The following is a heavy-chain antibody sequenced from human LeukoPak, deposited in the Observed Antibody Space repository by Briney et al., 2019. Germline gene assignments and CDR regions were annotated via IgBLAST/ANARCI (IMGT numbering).Heavy chain of an antibody. D-gene: IGHD6-13*01. CDR2: INPSGGST. V-gene: IGHV1-46*01. CDR3: ARGGIAAAGGFDAFDI. CDR1: GYTFTSYY. Sequence: ASVKVSCKASGYTFTSYYMHWVRQAPGQGLEWMGIINPSGGSTSCAQKFQGRVTMTRDTSTSTVYMELSSLRSEDTAVYYCARGGIAAAGGFDAFDIWGQGTMVTVSS. J-gene: IGHJ3*02.